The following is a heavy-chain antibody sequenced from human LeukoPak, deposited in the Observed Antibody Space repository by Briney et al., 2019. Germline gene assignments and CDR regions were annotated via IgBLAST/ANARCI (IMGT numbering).Heavy chain of an antibody. CDR2: ISSSGSTI. CDR3: AELGITMIGGV. J-gene: IGHJ6*04. V-gene: IGHV3-48*04. CDR1: GFPFSGYG. D-gene: IGHD3-10*02. Sequence: PGGSLRLSCAASGFPFSGYGMNWVRQAPGKGLEWVSYISSSGSTIYYADSVKGRFTISRDNAKNSLYLQMNSLRAEDTAVYYCAELGITMIGGVWGKGTTVTISS.